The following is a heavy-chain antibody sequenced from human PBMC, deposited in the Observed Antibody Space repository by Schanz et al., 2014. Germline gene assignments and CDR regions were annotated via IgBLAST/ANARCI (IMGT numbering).Heavy chain of an antibody. J-gene: IGHJ4*02. V-gene: IGHV1-18*01. CDR3: ERDQTAYASSCDIRYVDY. Sequence: QVQLVQSGAEVKKPGASVKVSCKASGYTFISYGIKWVRQAPGQGLEWMGWISASNGHTDYAQKLQGRVTLTTDTTTSAAYMEQRDLRSDSAAVKYCERDQTAYASSCDIRYVDYWGQGSLVTVSS. D-gene: IGHD6-6*01. CDR1: GYTFISYG. CDR2: ISASNGHT.